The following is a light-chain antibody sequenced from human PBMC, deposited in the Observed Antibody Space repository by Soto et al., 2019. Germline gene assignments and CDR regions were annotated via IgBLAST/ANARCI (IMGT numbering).Light chain of an antibody. CDR3: SSYTSTSTYV. CDR2: EVT. J-gene: IGLJ1*01. Sequence: QSVLTQPASVSGSPGQSITISCTGTSSDVGAYDYVSWYQQHPGKAPKFMIYEVTNRPPGVSHRFPGSKSGNTASLTISGLQAEDEADYYCSSYTSTSTYVFGTGTKAPS. V-gene: IGLV2-14*01. CDR1: SSDVGAYDY.